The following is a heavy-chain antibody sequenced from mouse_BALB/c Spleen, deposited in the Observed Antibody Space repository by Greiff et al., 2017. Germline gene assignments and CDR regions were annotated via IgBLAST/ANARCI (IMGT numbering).Heavy chain of an antibody. D-gene: IGHD2-3*01. V-gene: IGHV5-6-4*01. CDR3: TRDSGDGYYFDY. CDR1: GFTFSSYT. CDR2: ISSGGSYT. J-gene: IGHJ2*01. Sequence: EVQVVESGGGLVKPGGSLKLSCAASGFTFSSYTMSWVRQTPEKRLEWVATISSGGSYTYYPDSVKGRFTISRDNAKNTLYLQMSSLKSEDTAMYYCTRDSGDGYYFDYWGQGTTLTVSS.